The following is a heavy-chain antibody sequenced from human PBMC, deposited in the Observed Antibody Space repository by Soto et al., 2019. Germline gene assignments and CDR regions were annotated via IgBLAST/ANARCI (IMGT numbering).Heavy chain of an antibody. CDR3: ARVNKGLAAAGNIIDY. CDR2: ISSSSSYT. J-gene: IGHJ4*02. D-gene: IGHD6-13*01. CDR1: GFTFSDYY. Sequence: PGGSLRLSCAASGFTFSDYYMSWIRQAPGKGLEWVSYISSSSSYTNYADSVKGRFTISRDNAKNSLYLQMNSLRAEDTAVYYCARVNKGLAAAGNIIDYWGQGTLDTVSS. V-gene: IGHV3-11*05.